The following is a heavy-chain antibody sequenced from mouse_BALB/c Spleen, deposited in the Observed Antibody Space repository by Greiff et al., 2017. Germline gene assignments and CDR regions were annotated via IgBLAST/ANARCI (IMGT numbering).Heavy chain of an antibody. CDR3: ARDVGY. Sequence: EVKVVESGGGLVQPGGSLRLSCATSGFTFTDYYMSWVRQPPGKALEWLGFIRNKANGYTTEYSASVKGRFTISRDNSQSILYLQMNTLRAEDSATYYCARDVGYWGQGTSVTVSS. CDR1: GFTFTDYY. V-gene: IGHV7-3*02. J-gene: IGHJ4*01. CDR2: IRNKANGYTT.